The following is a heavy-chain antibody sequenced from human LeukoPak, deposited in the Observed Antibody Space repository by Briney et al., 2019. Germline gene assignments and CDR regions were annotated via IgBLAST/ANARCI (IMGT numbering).Heavy chain of an antibody. V-gene: IGHV1-2*02. CDR2: INPKIGGT. J-gene: IGHJ4*02. CDR3: ARELFTPRDH. CDR1: GYTFNHYF. D-gene: IGHD2-15*01. Sequence: ASVKVTCKASGYTFNHYFMHWLRQAPGQGLEWLGWINPKIGGTDYAQKFQGRVTMTRDTSVSTAYMELSGLRSDDTAIYYCARELFTPRDHWGQGTLVTVSS.